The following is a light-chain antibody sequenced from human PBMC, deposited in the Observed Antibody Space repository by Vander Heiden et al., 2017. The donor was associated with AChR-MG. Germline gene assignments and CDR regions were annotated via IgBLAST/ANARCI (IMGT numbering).Light chain of an antibody. V-gene: IGKV1-13*02. CDR1: QDISSA. CDR3: QQASSYPLT. CDR2: DAS. Sequence: AIQMTQSPSSLSASVGDRVTITFRASQDISSALIWYQQKPGKVPKVLIYDASSLVSGVPSRFSGSGSGTEFTLTISSLQPEDFATYHCQQASSYPLTFGGGTKVEIK. J-gene: IGKJ4*01.